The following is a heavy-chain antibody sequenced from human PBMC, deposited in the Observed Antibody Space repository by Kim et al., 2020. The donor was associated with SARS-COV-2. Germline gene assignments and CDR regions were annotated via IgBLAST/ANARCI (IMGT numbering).Heavy chain of an antibody. V-gene: IGHV4-4*02. J-gene: IGHJ4*02. D-gene: IGHD6-13*01. CDR3: ARATAAGLDYFDY. Sequence: NYNPSLTSRVTMSIDKSKTQFSLELSSVTAADTALYYCARATAAGLDYFDYWGQGTLVTVSS.